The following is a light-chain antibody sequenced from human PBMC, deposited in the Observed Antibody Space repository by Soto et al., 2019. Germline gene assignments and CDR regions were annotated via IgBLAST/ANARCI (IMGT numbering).Light chain of an antibody. V-gene: IGKV1-39*01. CDR2: GAS. Sequence: DIQLTQSPPSLSASVGDRVTITCRASQTINNYVNWYQQEAGKAPKLLIYGASSLQSGVPSRFSGSGFGTEFTLTISSLQSEDFVIYYWQQTYSTPYVFGVGTKLDI. J-gene: IGKJ2*01. CDR1: QTINNY. CDR3: QQTYSTPYV.